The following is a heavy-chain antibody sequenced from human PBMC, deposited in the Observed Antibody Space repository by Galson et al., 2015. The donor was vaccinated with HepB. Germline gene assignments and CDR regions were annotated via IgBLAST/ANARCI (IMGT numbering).Heavy chain of an antibody. V-gene: IGHV2-5*02. CDR2: IYWDDDK. Sequence: PALVKPTQTLTLTCTFFGFSLSTSGVGVGWIRQPPGKALEWLAVIYWDDDKRYSPSLKSRLTITKDTSKNQVVLTMTNMDPADTATYFCGNRRHDASGDWDNGYIDIWGRGTLVTVSS. D-gene: IGHD2-21*02. CDR3: GNRRHDASGDWDNGYIDI. CDR1: GFSLSTSGVG. J-gene: IGHJ2*01.